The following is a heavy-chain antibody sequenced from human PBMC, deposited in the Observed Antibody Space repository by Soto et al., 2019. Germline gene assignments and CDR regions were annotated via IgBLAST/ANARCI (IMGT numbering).Heavy chain of an antibody. CDR1: GFTFSSYW. CDR2: INSDGSST. D-gene: IGHD4-17*01. J-gene: IGHJ6*02. V-gene: IGHV3-74*01. Sequence: GGSLRLSCAASGFTFSSYWMHWVRQAPGKGLVWVSRINSDGSSTSYADSVKGRFTISRDNAKNTLYLQMNSLRAEDTAVYYCARGDYFYGDYYYGMDVWGQGTTVTVSS. CDR3: ARGDYFYGDYYYGMDV.